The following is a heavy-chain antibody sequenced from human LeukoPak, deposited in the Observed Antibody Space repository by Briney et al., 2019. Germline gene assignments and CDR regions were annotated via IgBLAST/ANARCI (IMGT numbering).Heavy chain of an antibody. CDR3: ARDDYDFWRGDTARFDY. CDR1: GFTFSSYS. CDR2: ISSSSSTI. D-gene: IGHD3-3*01. Sequence: PGGSLRLSCAASGFTFSSYSMNWVRQAPGKGLEWVSYISSSSSTIYYADSVKGRFTISRDNAKNSLYLQMNSLRAEDTAVYYCARDDYDFWRGDTARFDYWGQGTLVTVSS. J-gene: IGHJ4*02. V-gene: IGHV3-48*01.